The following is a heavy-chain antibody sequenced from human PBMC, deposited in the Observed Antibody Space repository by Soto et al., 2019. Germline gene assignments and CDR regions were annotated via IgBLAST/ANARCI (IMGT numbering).Heavy chain of an antibody. D-gene: IGHD6-13*01. J-gene: IGHJ6*02. Sequence: GSLRLSCAASGFTFSSYAMSWVRQAPGKGLEWVSAISGSGGSTYYADSVKGRFTISRDNSKNTLYLQMNSLRAEDTAVYYCAKRGSSWYYYYYGMDVWGQGTTVTVSS. V-gene: IGHV3-23*01. CDR2: ISGSGGST. CDR3: AKRGSSWYYYYYGMDV. CDR1: GFTFSSYA.